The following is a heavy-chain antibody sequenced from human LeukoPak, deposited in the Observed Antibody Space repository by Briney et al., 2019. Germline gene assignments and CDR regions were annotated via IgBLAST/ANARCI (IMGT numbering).Heavy chain of an antibody. J-gene: IGHJ5*02. CDR2: ISGDAVTS. CDR3: AKMDSGGSYNWFDP. D-gene: IGHD3-22*01. Sequence: GGSLRLSCAASGFTFKNYAMNWVRQSPGQGLEWVSTISGDAVTSWYADSVKGRFTVSRDNSKNIVFLQMNNLRAEDTAVYYCAKMDSGGSYNWFDPWGQGTLVTVSS. CDR1: GFTFKNYA. V-gene: IGHV3-23*01.